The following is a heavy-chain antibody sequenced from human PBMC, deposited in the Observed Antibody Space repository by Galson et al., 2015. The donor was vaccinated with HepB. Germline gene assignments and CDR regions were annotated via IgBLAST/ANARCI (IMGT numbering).Heavy chain of an antibody. Sequence: SLRLSCAASGFTFSSYAMHWVRQAPGKGLEWVAVISYDGSNKYYADSVKGRFTISRDNSKNTLYLQMNSLRAEDTAVYYCAREREYYDSSAIDYWGQGTLVTVSS. CDR1: GFTFSSYA. V-gene: IGHV3-30-3*01. D-gene: IGHD3-22*01. J-gene: IGHJ4*02. CDR3: AREREYYDSSAIDY. CDR2: ISYDGSNK.